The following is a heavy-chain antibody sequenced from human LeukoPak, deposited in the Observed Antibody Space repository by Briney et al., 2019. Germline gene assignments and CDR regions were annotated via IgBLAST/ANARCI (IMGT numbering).Heavy chain of an antibody. CDR3: ARDSGDSSGYFSY. D-gene: IGHD3-22*01. CDR1: GFTFSSYA. CDR2: ISYDGSNK. J-gene: IGHJ4*02. Sequence: PGGSLRLSCAASGFTFSSYAMHWVRQAPGKGLEWVAVISYDGSNKYYADSVEGRFTISRDNSKNTLYLQMNSLRAEDTAVYYCARDSGDSSGYFSYWGQGTLVTVSS. V-gene: IGHV3-30*01.